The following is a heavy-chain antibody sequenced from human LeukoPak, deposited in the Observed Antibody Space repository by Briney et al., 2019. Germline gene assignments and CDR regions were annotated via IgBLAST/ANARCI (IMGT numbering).Heavy chain of an antibody. CDR3: ASDAPIRGSGNSGAYFDF. CDR2: IYDSGST. J-gene: IGHJ4*02. Sequence: SETLSLTCAVSGVSISRSYWSWIRQPPGKGLEWIGYIYDSGSTNYNPSLKSRVTISVDTSRNQFSLKLTSVTAADTAVYYCASDAPIRGSGNSGAYFDFWGQGTLVTVSS. CDR1: GVSISRSY. D-gene: IGHD3-10*01. V-gene: IGHV4-59*01.